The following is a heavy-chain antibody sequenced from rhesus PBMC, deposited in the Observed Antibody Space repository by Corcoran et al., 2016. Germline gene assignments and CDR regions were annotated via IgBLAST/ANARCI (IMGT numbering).Heavy chain of an antibody. J-gene: IGHJ4*01. CDR2: IRGTGGST. V-gene: IGHV4-65*01. CDR3: ARRPGNTYSNDY. Sequence: QVQLQESGPGLVKPSETLSLTCAVSAGSISSGNWWSWICQSPGKGMGWMGHIRGTGGSTDYNPALRSRVTISTDTSKTQFSLKVSSVTAADTAVYYCARRPGNTYSNDYWGQGVLVTVSS. D-gene: IGHD5-12*01. CDR1: AGSISSGNW.